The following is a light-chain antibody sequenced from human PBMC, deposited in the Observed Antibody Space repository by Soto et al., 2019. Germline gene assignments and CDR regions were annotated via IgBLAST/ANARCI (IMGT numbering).Light chain of an antibody. CDR1: QSVSSY. Sequence: EIVLTQSPATLSLSPGERATLSCRASQSVSSYLAWYQQKPGQAPRLLIYDASNRATGIPARFSGSGSGTDFTLTISCLEPEDFAVYYYQQRSNWPTFGGGTKVEIK. J-gene: IGKJ4*01. CDR3: QQRSNWPT. V-gene: IGKV3-11*01. CDR2: DAS.